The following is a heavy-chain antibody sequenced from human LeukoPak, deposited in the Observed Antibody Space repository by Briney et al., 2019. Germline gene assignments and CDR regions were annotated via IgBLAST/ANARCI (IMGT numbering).Heavy chain of an antibody. CDR3: ARATPGGLHGYSFDY. Sequence: GASVKVSFKASGYTFKNYDINWVRQATGQGPEWMGWMNPNSGNTGFAQKFQDRVSMTRDTSINTAYMELTSLRSGDTAVYYCARATPGGLHGYSFDYWGQGTVVTVYS. CDR2: MNPNSGNT. J-gene: IGHJ4*02. CDR1: GYTFKNYD. V-gene: IGHV1-8*02. D-gene: IGHD5-24*01.